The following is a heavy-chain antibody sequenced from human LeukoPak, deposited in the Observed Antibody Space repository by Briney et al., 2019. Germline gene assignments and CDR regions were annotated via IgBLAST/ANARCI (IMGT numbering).Heavy chain of an antibody. CDR3: ARASYCSSTSCYYYYYGMDV. CDR1: GGTFSSYA. V-gene: IGHV1-69*04. D-gene: IGHD2-2*01. CDR2: IIPILGIA. Sequence: SVKVSCKASGGTFSSYAISWVRQAPGQGLEWMGRIIPILGIANYAQKFQGRVTIAADKSTSTAYMELSSLRSEDTAVYYCARASYCSSTSCYYYYYGMDVWGQGTTVTVSS. J-gene: IGHJ6*02.